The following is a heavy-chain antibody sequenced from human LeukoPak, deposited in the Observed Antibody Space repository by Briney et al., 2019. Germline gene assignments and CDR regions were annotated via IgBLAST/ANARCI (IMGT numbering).Heavy chain of an antibody. D-gene: IGHD6-13*01. CDR3: ARDGTAAGLYFDL. CDR2: INPNSGGT. J-gene: IGHJ4*01. CDR1: GYTFTGYY. Sequence: GASVKVSCKASGYTFTGYYMHWVRQAPGQGLEWMGWINPNSGGTNYAQKFQGRVTMTRDTSISTAYMELSRLRSDDTAVYYCARDGTAAGLYFDLWGQGTLVTVSS. V-gene: IGHV1-2*02.